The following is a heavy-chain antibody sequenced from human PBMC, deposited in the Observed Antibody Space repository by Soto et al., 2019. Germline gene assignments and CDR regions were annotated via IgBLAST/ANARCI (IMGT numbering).Heavy chain of an antibody. V-gene: IGHV1-69*02. CDR2: IIPMLDIV. CDR3: ARATDVRIAATNFDD. CDR1: GGTYSTYT. Sequence: SVKVSCKASGGTYSTYTISWVRQAPGQGLEWMGRIIPMLDIVNHAQKFQGRVTITADKSTSTAYMELSSLRSEDTAMYYCARATDVRIAATNFDDWGQGTLVTVSS. D-gene: IGHD5-12*01. J-gene: IGHJ4*02.